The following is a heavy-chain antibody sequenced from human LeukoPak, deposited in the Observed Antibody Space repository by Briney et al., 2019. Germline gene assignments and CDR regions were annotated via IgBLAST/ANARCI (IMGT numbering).Heavy chain of an antibody. V-gene: IGHV1-18*01. D-gene: IGHD6-13*01. Sequence: ASVKVSCKASGYTFTSYGISWVRQAPGQGLEWMGWISAYNGNTNYAQKLQGRVTMTTDTSTSTAYMELRSLRSDDTAVYYCARDSASGIAAAGSFDYWAREPWSPSPQ. CDR3: ARDSASGIAAAGSFDY. J-gene: IGHJ4*02. CDR1: GYTFTSYG. CDR2: ISAYNGNT.